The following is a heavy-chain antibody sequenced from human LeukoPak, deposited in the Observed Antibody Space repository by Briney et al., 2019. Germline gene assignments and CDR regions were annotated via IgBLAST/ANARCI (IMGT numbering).Heavy chain of an antibody. Sequence: SETLSLTCTVSGGSISSASYYWDWIRQPPGKGLEWIGSISYTGSTYYSPSLKSRVIISVDRSKNQFSLKLSSVTAADTAVYFCARHHGDSAARYGMDVWGQGTTVTVSS. D-gene: IGHD4-17*01. V-gene: IGHV4-39*01. CDR3: ARHHGDSAARYGMDV. CDR2: ISYTGST. CDR1: GGSISSASYY. J-gene: IGHJ6*02.